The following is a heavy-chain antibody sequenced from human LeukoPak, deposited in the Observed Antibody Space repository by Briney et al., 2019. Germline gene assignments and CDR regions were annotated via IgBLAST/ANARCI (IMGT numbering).Heavy chain of an antibody. D-gene: IGHD3-3*01. Sequence: GGSLRLSCAASGFTFSSYGMHWVRQAPGKGLEWVAVIWYDGSNKYYADSVKGRFTISRDNSKNTQYLQMNSLRAEDTAVYYCARGAPPYSDFWSGYCTYWGQGTLVTVSS. J-gene: IGHJ4*02. CDR1: GFTFSSYG. CDR3: ARGAPPYSDFWSGYCTY. V-gene: IGHV3-33*01. CDR2: IWYDGSNK.